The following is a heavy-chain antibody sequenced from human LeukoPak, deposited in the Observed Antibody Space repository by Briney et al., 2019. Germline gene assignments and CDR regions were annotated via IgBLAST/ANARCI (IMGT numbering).Heavy chain of an antibody. Sequence: GGSLRLSCAASGFTFSSYGMSWVRQAPGKGVEWVSAISGSGGSTYYADSVKGRFTISRDNSKNTLYLQMNSLRAEDTAVYYCAKILWFGGTRADYWGQGTLVTVSS. J-gene: IGHJ4*02. V-gene: IGHV3-23*01. CDR3: AKILWFGGTRADY. D-gene: IGHD3-10*01. CDR1: GFTFSSYG. CDR2: ISGSGGST.